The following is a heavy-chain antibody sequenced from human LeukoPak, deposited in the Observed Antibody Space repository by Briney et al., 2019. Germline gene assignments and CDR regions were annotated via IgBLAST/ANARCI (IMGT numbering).Heavy chain of an antibody. CDR2: IYYSGST. V-gene: IGHV4-59*08. CDR1: GGSISSYY. CDR3: AGHDYAYYYDSSGYYYLRS. Sequence: PSETLSLTCTVSGGSISSYYWSWIRQPPGKGLEWIGYIYYSGSTNYNPSLKSRVTISVDTSKKQFSLRLSSVTAADTAVFYCAGHDYAYYYDSSGYYYLRSWGQGTLVTVSS. J-gene: IGHJ5*02. D-gene: IGHD3-22*01.